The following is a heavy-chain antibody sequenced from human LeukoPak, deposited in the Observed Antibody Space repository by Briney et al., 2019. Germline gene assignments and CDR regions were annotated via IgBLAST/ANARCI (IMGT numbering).Heavy chain of an antibody. J-gene: IGHJ4*02. Sequence: DGFLRPSCTAAGFTNSEYWMTWVRKDQRKGPEWVANIKQDGSLSYYVDSVRGRFTISRDNAKNSLFLQMTGLRAEDTAVYYCARRGGSSSRRSPIDYWGQGTLVTVSS. CDR2: IKQDGSLS. CDR3: ARRGGSSSRRSPIDY. CDR1: GFTNSEYW. D-gene: IGHD6-6*01. V-gene: IGHV3-7*01.